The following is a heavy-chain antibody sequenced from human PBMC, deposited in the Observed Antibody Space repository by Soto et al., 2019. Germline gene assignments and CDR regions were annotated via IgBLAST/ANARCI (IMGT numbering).Heavy chain of an antibody. J-gene: IGHJ6*02. V-gene: IGHV1-3*01. Sequence: ASVKVSCKTSGYSFTKYGLHWVREAPGQRLEWMGWINPGNGDTKYSQKFQGRVTITRDTSATTAYMELSSLRSEDSAVFYCARTDCSSTSCYNYYYYGMDVWGQGTTVTVSS. CDR2: INPGNGDT. CDR1: GYSFTKYG. CDR3: ARTDCSSTSCYNYYYYGMDV. D-gene: IGHD2-2*01.